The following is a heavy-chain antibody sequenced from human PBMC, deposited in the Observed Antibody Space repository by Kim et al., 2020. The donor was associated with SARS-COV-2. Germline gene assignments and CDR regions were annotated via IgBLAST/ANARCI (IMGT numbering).Heavy chain of an antibody. J-gene: IGHJ4*02. Sequence: VKGRFTISRDDSKNTLYLQMNSLKTEDTAVYYCTTDPLYIAAAGTGDGFYWGQGTLVTVSS. CDR3: TTDPLYIAAAGTGDGFY. D-gene: IGHD6-13*01. V-gene: IGHV3-15*01.